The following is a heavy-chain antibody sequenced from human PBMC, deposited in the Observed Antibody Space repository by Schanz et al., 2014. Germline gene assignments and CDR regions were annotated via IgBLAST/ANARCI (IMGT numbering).Heavy chain of an antibody. CDR1: GFTFSSYA. Sequence: QVQLVESGGGVVQPGRSLRLSCAASGFTFSSYAMHWVRQAPGKGLEWVAVISYDGRNKYYADSVKGRFTISRDNSKNTLYLQMNSLRVEDTAVYYCARDTSYGMDVWGQGTTVTVSS. CDR3: ARDTSYGMDV. CDR2: ISYDGRNK. J-gene: IGHJ6*02. V-gene: IGHV3-30-3*01.